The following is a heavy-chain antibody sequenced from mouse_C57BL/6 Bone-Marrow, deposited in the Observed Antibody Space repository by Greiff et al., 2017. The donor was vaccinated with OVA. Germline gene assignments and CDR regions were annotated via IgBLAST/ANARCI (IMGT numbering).Heavy chain of an antibody. J-gene: IGHJ1*03. CDR1: GYTFTSYG. CDR3: ARCRYFDV. CDR2: IYPRSGNT. Sequence: VQLQQSGAELARPGASVKLSCKASGYTFTSYGISWVKQRTGQGLEWIGEIYPRSGNTYYNEKFQGQATLTADKTVSTAYMELRRLTSEYTAVYFCARCRYFDVWGTGTTVTVSS. V-gene: IGHV1-81*01.